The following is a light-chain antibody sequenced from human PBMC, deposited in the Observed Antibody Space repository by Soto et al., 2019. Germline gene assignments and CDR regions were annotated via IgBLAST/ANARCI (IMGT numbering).Light chain of an antibody. CDR3: QQTFNSPPWT. CDR1: QNIDIY. V-gene: IGKV1-39*01. Sequence: DIPMTQSPSSLSASVGDTVTITCRASQNIDIYLNWYQQKPGTAPKVLISGASSLQRGVPSRFSGSGSGTEFTLTINNLQPEDFASYFCQQTFNSPPWTFGQGTKV. CDR2: GAS. J-gene: IGKJ1*01.